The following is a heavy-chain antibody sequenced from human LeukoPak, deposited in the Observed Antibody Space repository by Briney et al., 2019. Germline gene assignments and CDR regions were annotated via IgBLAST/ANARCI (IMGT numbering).Heavy chain of an antibody. J-gene: IGHJ4*02. Sequence: ASVKVSCKASGYTFTGYYMHWVRQAPGQGLEWMGRINPNSGGTNYAQKFQGRVTMTRDTSISTAYMELSRLRSDDPAVYYCARDRDGYDYLNYWGQGTLVTVSS. D-gene: IGHD5-12*01. CDR1: GYTFTGYY. V-gene: IGHV1-2*06. CDR3: ARDRDGYDYLNY. CDR2: INPNSGGT.